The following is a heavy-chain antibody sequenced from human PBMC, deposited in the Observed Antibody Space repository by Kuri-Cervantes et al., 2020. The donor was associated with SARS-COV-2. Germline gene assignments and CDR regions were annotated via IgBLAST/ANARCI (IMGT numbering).Heavy chain of an antibody. CDR2: MSHDGKNK. J-gene: IGHJ4*02. V-gene: IGHV3-30*18. CDR1: GFNFSRTD. CDR3: AKDRVGVQDF. D-gene: IGHD2-21*01. Sequence: GGSLRLSCAASGFNFSRTDMHWVRQAPGKGLEWVAVMSHDGKNKKCTASGKGRFTISRDNSQNTLYLHMKSLRSEDTAMYYCAKDRVGVQDFWGQGTLVTVSS.